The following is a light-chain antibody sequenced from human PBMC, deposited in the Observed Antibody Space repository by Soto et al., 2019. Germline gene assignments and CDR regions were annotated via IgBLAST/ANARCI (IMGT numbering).Light chain of an antibody. CDR2: SAS. J-gene: IGKJ1*01. Sequence: EIVLTQSPGTLSFSPGERATPSCRASQTVRSSYLAWYQQKGGQAPRLLIYSASSRATGIQDRFSGSESGADFTIKISSMETEFFEVYYCQQYSMSPWKFCQGTKVDIK. CDR3: QQYSMSPWK. V-gene: IGKV3-20*01. CDR1: QTVRSSY.